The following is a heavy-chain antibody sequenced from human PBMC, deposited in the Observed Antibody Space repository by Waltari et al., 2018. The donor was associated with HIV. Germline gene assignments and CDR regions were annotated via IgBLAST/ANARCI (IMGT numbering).Heavy chain of an antibody. V-gene: IGHV3-30*02. CDR1: RFKFTDFKFSDYG. Sequence: QVQLVQSGGGVVRPGKSVRLSCTASRFKFTDFKFSDYGIHWVRQAPGKGLEWVAFIRCDGKSTYYANSVKGRFTISRDNSKNTVNLLMDSLRIEDSAVYYCATYRGTWLRLGWFDPWGQGSLLTVSS. CDR2: IRCDGKST. CDR3: ATYRGTWLRLGWFDP. D-gene: IGHD1-1*01. J-gene: IGHJ5*02.